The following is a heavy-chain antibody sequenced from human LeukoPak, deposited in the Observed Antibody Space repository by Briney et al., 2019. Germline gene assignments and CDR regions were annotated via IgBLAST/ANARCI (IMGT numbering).Heavy chain of an antibody. Sequence: PSETLSLTCTVSGGSISSGGYYWSWIRQHPGKGLEWIGYIYYSGTYYNPSLKSRVTISVDTSKNQFSLKLSSVTAADTAVYYCARGSRWETTYYFDYWGQGTLVTVSS. V-gene: IGHV4-31*03. J-gene: IGHJ4*02. CDR3: ARGSRWETTYYFDY. CDR2: IYYSGT. CDR1: GGSISSGGYY. D-gene: IGHD1-26*01.